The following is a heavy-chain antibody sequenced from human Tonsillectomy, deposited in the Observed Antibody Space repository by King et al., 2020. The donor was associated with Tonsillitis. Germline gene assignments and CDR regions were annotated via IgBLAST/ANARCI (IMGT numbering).Heavy chain of an antibody. CDR1: GFNFSTYD. Sequence: VQLVESGGGVVQPGRSLRLSCAASGFNFSTYDMHWVRQATGKGLEWVALISYDGSSKYYADSVKGRFTISRDNSKNTLFLQMNTLRRDDTAVFYCARGGLGTGYPALPHSPVDFWGQGTLVTVSS. CDR2: ISYDGSSK. D-gene: IGHD3/OR15-3a*01. V-gene: IGHV3-30*04. CDR3: ARGGLGTGYPALPHSPVDF. J-gene: IGHJ4*02.